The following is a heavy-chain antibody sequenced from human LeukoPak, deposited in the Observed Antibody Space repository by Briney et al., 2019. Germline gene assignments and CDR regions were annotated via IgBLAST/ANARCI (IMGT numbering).Heavy chain of an antibody. CDR1: GFTFTTYA. CDR2: ISGSGDST. D-gene: IGHD3-10*01. V-gene: IGHV3-23*01. J-gene: IGHJ4*02. Sequence: PGGSLRLSCAASGFTFTTYAMSWVRQAPGKGLEWVSAISGSGDSTYYADSVKGRFTISRDNSKNTLYLQMNSLRAEDTAVYYCAKDLLGSPIRTMVRGVSPSDYWGQGTLVTVSS. CDR3: AKDLLGSPIRTMVRGVSPSDY.